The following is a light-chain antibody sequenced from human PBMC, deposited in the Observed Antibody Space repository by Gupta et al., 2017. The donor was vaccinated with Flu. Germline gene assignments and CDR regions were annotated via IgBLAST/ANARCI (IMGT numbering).Light chain of an antibody. CDR3: QQYHKGPPIT. CDR1: QSAGSD. CDR2: AAS. V-gene: IGKV3-15*01. J-gene: IGKJ1*01. Sequence: ERATLSCRASQSAGSDLAWYQQRPGQSPRLLIYAASSRATGVPARFSGGGSGTEFTLTISSLQSEDFATYYCQQYHKGPPITIGQGTKVEFK.